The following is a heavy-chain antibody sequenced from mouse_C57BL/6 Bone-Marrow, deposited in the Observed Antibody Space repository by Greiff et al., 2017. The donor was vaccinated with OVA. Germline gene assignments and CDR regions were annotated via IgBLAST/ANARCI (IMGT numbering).Heavy chain of an antibody. J-gene: IGHJ3*01. D-gene: IGHD3-2*02. CDR2: VNPGSGGT. CDR3: ARSGQLRLLFAY. CDR1: GYAFTNYL. V-gene: IGHV1-54*01. Sequence: QVQLQQSGAELVRPGTSVKVSCKASGYAFTNYLIEWVKQRPGQGLEWIGVVNPGSGGTNYNEKFKGKATLTADKSSSTAYMQLSSLTSEDSAVYFCARSGQLRLLFAYGGQGTLVTVSA.